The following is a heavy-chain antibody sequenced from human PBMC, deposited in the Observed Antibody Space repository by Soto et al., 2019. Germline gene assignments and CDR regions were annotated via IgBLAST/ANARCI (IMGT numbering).Heavy chain of an antibody. D-gene: IGHD6-13*01. CDR2: IYYSGST. CDR1: GGSISSGDYY. V-gene: IGHV4-30-4*01. Sequence: QVQLQESGPGLVKPSQTLSLTCTVSGGSISSGDYYWSWIRQPPGKGLEWIGYIYYSGSTYYNPSLKSRVTLSVDTSKNQFSLKLSSVTAADTAVYYCARSPVGGIAAAGLDYWGQGTLVTVSS. J-gene: IGHJ4*02. CDR3: ARSPVGGIAAAGLDY.